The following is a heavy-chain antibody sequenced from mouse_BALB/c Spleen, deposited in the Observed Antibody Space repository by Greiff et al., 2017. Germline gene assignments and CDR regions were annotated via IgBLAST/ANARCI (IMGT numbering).Heavy chain of an antibody. Sequence: VQLQQSGAELVRPGALVKLSCKASGFNIKDYYMHWVKQRPEQGLEWIGWIDPENGNTIYDPKFQGKASITADTSSNTAYLQLSSLTSEDTAVYYYARGGNPFAYWGQGTLVTVSA. D-gene: IGHD2-1*01. CDR1: GFNIKDYY. J-gene: IGHJ3*01. CDR2: IDPENGNT. V-gene: IGHV14-1*02. CDR3: ARGGNPFAY.